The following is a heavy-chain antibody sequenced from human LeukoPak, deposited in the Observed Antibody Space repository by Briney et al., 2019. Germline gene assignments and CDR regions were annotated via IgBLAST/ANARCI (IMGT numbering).Heavy chain of an antibody. V-gene: IGHV1-18*01. CDR3: AREKGYPSYYYYYGMDV. D-gene: IGHD5-18*01. CDR2: ISAYNGNT. J-gene: IGHJ6*02. CDR1: GYTFTSYG. Sequence: RASVNVSCKASGYTFTSYGISWVRQAPGQGLEWMGWISAYNGNTNYAQKLQGRVTMTTDTSTSTAYMELRSLRSDDTAVYYCAREKGYPSYYYYYGMDVWGQGTTVTVSS.